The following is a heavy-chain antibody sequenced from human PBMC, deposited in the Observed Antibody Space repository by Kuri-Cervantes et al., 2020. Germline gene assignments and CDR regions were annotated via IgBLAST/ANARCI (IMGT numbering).Heavy chain of an antibody. J-gene: IGHJ6*03. V-gene: IGHV3-21*01. CDR2: ISSSSSHM. D-gene: IGHD2-2*01. Sequence: GESLKISCAASGFTFSSHSMNWVRQAPGKGLEWVSSISSSSSHMSYADSVKGRLTISRDNAKNSLYLQMSSLRAEDTAVYYCAKSYCSGISCYADAFYFYYMDVWGKGTTVTVSS. CDR1: GFTFSSHS. CDR3: AKSYCSGISCYADAFYFYYMDV.